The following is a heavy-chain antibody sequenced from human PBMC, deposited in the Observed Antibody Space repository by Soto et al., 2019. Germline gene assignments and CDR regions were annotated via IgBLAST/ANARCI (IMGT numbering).Heavy chain of an antibody. V-gene: IGHV3-23*01. CDR2: ISGSGGSR. J-gene: IGHJ4*02. D-gene: IGHD2-8*01. CDR1: GFTFNSYA. Sequence: SGGSLRLSCAASGFTFNSYAMSWVRQAPGKGLEWVSVISGSGGSRYYADSVKGRFTISRDNSKNTLYLQMNSLRAEDTAVYYCAKAGYCTNGVCYLYYFDYWGQGTLVTVSS. CDR3: AKAGYCTNGVCYLYYFDY.